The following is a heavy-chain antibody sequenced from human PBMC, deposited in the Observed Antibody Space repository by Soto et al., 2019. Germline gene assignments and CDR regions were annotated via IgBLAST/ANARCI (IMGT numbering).Heavy chain of an antibody. D-gene: IGHD6-13*01. V-gene: IGHV4-59*01. CDR2: IYYSGSA. CDR3: ARDMGRGAQMV. Sequence: SETLSLTCAVSGGAFIGYDWSWIRQPPGKGLEWIGYIYYSGSANYNPSLKSRVTISVDTSKNQLSLKLSSVTAADTAVYYWARDMGRGAQMVWCQGTLVTVSS. J-gene: IGHJ4*02. CDR1: GGAFIGYD.